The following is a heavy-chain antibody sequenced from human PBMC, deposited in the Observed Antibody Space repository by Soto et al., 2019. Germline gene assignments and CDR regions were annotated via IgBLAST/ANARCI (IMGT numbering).Heavy chain of an antibody. J-gene: IGHJ6*02. Sequence: QLQLQESGPGLVKPSETLSLTCTVSGGSISSSSYYWGWIRQPPGKGLEWIGSIYYSGSTCYNPSLKSRVTISVDTSKNQFSLKLSSVTAADTAVYYCARQGSYGMDVWGQGTTVTVSS. CDR3: ARQGSYGMDV. V-gene: IGHV4-39*01. CDR1: GGSISSSSYY. CDR2: IYYSGST.